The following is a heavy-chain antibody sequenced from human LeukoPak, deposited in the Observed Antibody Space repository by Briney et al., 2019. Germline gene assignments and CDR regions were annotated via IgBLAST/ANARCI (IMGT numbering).Heavy chain of an antibody. V-gene: IGHV4-34*01. D-gene: IGHD6-13*01. J-gene: IGHJ4*02. CDR1: GGSFSGYY. CDR2: INHSGST. CDR3: ARGVRRGSWYLVGFDY. Sequence: SETLSLTCAVYGGSFSGYYWSWIRQPPGQGLEWIGEINHSGSTNYNPFLKSRVTISIATSKNQFSLKLSSVTAADTAVYYCARGVRRGSWYLVGFDYWGQGTLVTASS.